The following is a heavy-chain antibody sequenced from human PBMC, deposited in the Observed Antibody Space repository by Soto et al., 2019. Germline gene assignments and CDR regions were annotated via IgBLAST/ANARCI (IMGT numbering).Heavy chain of an antibody. V-gene: IGHV1-3*01. D-gene: IGHD3-22*01. CDR3: ARLIEGYDSSGYYIYYYYYGMDV. CDR1: GYTFTSYA. CDR2: INAGNGNT. J-gene: IGHJ6*02. Sequence: ASVKVSCKASGYTFTSYAMHWVRQAPGQRLEWTGWINAGNGNTKYSQKFQGRVTITRDTSASTAYMELSSLRSEDTAVYYCARLIEGYDSSGYYIYYYYYGMDVWGQGTTVTVSS.